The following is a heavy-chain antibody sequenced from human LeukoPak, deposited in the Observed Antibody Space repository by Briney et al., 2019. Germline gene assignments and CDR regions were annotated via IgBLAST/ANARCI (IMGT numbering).Heavy chain of an antibody. D-gene: IGHD2-2*01. CDR3: ARILREYCSSTSCYWPNYYYYGMDV. J-gene: IGHJ6*04. V-gene: IGHV3-48*03. Sequence: GGSLRLSCAASGFTFSSYEMNWVRQAPGKGLEWVSYISSGSTIYYADSVKGRCTISRDNAKNSLYLQLNSLRAEDTAVYYCARILREYCSSTSCYWPNYYYYGMDVWGKGTTVTASS. CDR1: GFTFSSYE. CDR2: ISSGSTI.